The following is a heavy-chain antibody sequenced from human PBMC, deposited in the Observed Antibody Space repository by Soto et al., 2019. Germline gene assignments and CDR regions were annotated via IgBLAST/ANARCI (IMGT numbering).Heavy chain of an antibody. CDR2: ISGSGSDR. Sequence: EVQVVESGGGLVQPGGSLRLSCVASGFTFSTYAMNWVRQAPGKGLEWVSGISGSGSDRYYADSVRGRFTLSRDNSNNTLNLQMDSLRAEDTGIYYCTKTPRSYYYYMDVWGKGTTVTVAS. D-gene: IGHD3-10*01. J-gene: IGHJ6*03. CDR3: TKTPRSYYYYMDV. CDR1: GFTFSTYA. V-gene: IGHV3-23*04.